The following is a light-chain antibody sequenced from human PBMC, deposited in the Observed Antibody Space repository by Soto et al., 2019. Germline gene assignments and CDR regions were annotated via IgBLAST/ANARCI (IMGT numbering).Light chain of an antibody. Sequence: DIQMTQSPSTLSASVGDRVTITCRASQTISSWLAWYQQKPGKAPTLLIYDASTLERGVPSRFSGTGSGTEFTLTISSLQPEDFATYYCQQLNSYPITFGQGTRLEIK. V-gene: IGKV1-5*01. CDR3: QQLNSYPIT. J-gene: IGKJ5*01. CDR1: QTISSW. CDR2: DAS.